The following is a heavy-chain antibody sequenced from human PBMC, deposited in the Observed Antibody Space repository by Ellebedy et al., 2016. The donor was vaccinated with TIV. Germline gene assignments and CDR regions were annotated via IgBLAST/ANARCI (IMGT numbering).Heavy chain of an antibody. V-gene: IGHV1-58*02. CDR1: GFTFTSSA. Sequence: AASVKVSCKASGFTFTSSAMQWVRQARGQRLEWIGWIVVGSGNTNYAQKFQERVTITRDMSTSTAYMELRSLKSEDTAMYYCAAAIDNSGYYSEYWGQGTLVTVSS. CDR3: AAAIDNSGYYSEY. D-gene: IGHD3-22*01. J-gene: IGHJ4*02. CDR2: IVVGSGNT.